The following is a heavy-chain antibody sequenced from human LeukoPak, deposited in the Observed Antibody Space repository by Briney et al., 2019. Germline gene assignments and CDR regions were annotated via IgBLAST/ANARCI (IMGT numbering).Heavy chain of an antibody. D-gene: IGHD5-24*01. V-gene: IGHV4-59*01. CDR3: ARQRDGYNHFDY. J-gene: IGHJ4*02. Sequence: PSETLSLTCTVSGGSISSYYWSWIRQPPGKGLEWIGYTYYSGSTNYNPSLKSRVTISVDTSKNQFSLKLSSVTAADTAVYYCARQRDGYNHFDYWGQGTLVTVSS. CDR1: GGSISSYY. CDR2: TYYSGST.